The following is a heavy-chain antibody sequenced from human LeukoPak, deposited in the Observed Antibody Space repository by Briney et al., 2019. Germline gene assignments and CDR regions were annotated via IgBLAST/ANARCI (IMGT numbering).Heavy chain of an antibody. J-gene: IGHJ4*02. Sequence: SETLSLTCAVYGGSFSGYYWSWIRQPPGKGLEWIGEINHSGSTNYNPSLKSRVTISVDTSKNQFSLKLSSVTAADTAVYYCARAPRIAVAAQEGYYFDYWGQGTLVTVSS. CDR3: ARAPRIAVAAQEGYYFDY. CDR1: GGSFSGYY. CDR2: INHSGST. V-gene: IGHV4-34*01. D-gene: IGHD6-19*01.